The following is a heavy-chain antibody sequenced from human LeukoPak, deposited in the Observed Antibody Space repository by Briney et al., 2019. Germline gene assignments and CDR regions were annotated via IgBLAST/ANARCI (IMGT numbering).Heavy chain of an antibody. CDR2: IYYSGNT. CDR1: GGSINTYY. V-gene: IGHV4-59*01. CDR3: ARDRDSSGLRDFDL. J-gene: IGHJ2*01. D-gene: IGHD3-22*01. Sequence: PSETLSLTCTVSGGSINTYYWSWIRQPPGKGLEWIGYIYYSGNTNYNPSLKSRVSISIDTSKNQLSLQLSSVTAADTAVYYCARDRDSSGLRDFDLWGRGTLVTVSA.